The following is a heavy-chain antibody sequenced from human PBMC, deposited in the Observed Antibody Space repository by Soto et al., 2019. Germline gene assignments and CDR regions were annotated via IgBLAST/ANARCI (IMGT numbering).Heavy chain of an antibody. J-gene: IGHJ5*02. D-gene: IGHD3-3*02. CDR3: ASPKIAFYNWFDP. V-gene: IGHV4-39*01. CDR2: IYYSGST. Sequence: PWETLSLTCTVSGGSISSSSYYWGWIRQPPGKGLEWIGSIYYSGSTYYNPSLKSRVTISVDTSKNQFSLKLSSVTAADTAVYYCASPKIAFYNWFDPWGQGTLVTVSS. CDR1: GGSISSSSYY.